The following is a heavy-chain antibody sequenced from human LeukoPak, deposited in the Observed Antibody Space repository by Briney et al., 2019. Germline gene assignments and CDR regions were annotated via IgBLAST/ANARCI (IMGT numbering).Heavy chain of an antibody. CDR3: ARGRYCSR. V-gene: IGHV4-39*07. CDR2: IYYSGST. J-gene: IGHJ4*02. Sequence: ASETLSLTCTVSGGSISSSSYYWGWIRQPPGKGLEWIGSIYYSGSTYYNPSLKSRVTISVDTSKNQFSLKLSSVTAADTAVYYCARGRYCSRWGQGTLVTVSS. D-gene: IGHD2-2*01. CDR1: GGSISSSSYY.